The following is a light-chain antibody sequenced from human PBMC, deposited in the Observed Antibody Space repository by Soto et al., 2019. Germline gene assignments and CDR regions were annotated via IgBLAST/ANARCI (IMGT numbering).Light chain of an antibody. CDR1: KGISSY. Sequence: AIRMTQSPSSFSASTGDRVTITCRASKGISSYLAWYQQKPGKAPTLLIYAASTLQSGVPSRFSGSGSGTDFTLTISCLQSEDFATYYCQQYYSYPWTFGQGTKVEIK. CDR2: AAS. CDR3: QQYYSYPWT. V-gene: IGKV1-8*01. J-gene: IGKJ1*01.